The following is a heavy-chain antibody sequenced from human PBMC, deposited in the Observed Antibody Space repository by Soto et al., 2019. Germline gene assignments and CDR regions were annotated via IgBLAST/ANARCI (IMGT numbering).Heavy chain of an antibody. Sequence: SETLSLTCTVSGGSISSYYWSWIRQPPGKGLEWIGYIYYSGSTNYNPSLKSRVTISVDTSKNQFSLKLSSVTAADTAVYYCARAGVRNTNGVCYDPWGQGTLVTVSS. CDR1: GGSISSYY. CDR2: IYYSGST. J-gene: IGHJ5*02. D-gene: IGHD2-8*01. CDR3: ARAGVRNTNGVCYDP. V-gene: IGHV4-59*01.